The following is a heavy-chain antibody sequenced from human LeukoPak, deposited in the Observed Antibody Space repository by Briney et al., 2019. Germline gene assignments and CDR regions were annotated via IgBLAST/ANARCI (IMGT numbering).Heavy chain of an antibody. CDR2: ISSSSSYI. CDR1: GFTFSSYG. D-gene: IGHD2-2*01. J-gene: IGHJ3*02. V-gene: IGHV3-21*01. CDR3: ARGGEYQLPYAFDI. Sequence: GSLRLSCAASGFTFSSYGMHWVRQAPGKGLEWVSSISSSSSYIYYADSVEGRFTISRDNAKNSLYLQMNSLRAEDTAVYYCARGGEYQLPYAFDIWGQGTMVTVSS.